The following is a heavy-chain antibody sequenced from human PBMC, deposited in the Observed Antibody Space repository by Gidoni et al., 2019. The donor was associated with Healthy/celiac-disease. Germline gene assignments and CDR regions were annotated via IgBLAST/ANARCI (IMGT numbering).Heavy chain of an antibody. CDR1: GGSISSYY. J-gene: IGHJ6*02. CDR3: ARERLAVAADYYYYYGMDV. V-gene: IGHV4-4*07. CDR2: IYTSGST. Sequence: QVQLQESGPGLVKPSETRSLTCTVSGGSISSYYWSWIRQPAGKGLEWIGRIYTSGSTNYNPSLNSRVTMSLDTSKNQFSLKLSSVTAAHTAVYYCARERLAVAADYYYYYGMDVWGQGTTVTVSS. D-gene: IGHD6-19*01.